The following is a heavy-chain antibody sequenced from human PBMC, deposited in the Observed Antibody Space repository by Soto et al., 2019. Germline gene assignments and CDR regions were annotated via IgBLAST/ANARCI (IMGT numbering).Heavy chain of an antibody. Sequence: QLQLQESGPGLVKPSETLSLTCTVSGGSISSSSYYWGWLRQPPGQGLEWIGSIYYSGSTYYNPSLKSRVTISVDTSKNQFSLKLSSVTAADTAVYYCARHGGYCSSTSCHNNWFDPWGQGTLVTVSS. CDR2: IYYSGST. CDR3: ARHGGYCSSTSCHNNWFDP. D-gene: IGHD2-2*02. J-gene: IGHJ5*02. V-gene: IGHV4-39*01. CDR1: GGSISSSSYY.